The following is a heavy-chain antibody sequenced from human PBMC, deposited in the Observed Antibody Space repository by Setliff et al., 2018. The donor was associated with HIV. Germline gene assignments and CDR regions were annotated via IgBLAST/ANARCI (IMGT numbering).Heavy chain of an antibody. CDR3: ARVNSGGYNYKSFFDY. CDR2: ISSSSTYT. V-gene: IGHV3-21*05. D-gene: IGHD5-12*01. J-gene: IGHJ4*02. CDR1: GFIFSNYR. Sequence: PGGSLRLSCAASGFIFSNYRMNWVRQAPGKGLEWVSYISSSSTYTNYLDSVKGRFTISRDNAKNSLYLQMNSLRAEDTAVYYCARVNSGGYNYKSFFDYWGQGTLVTVSS.